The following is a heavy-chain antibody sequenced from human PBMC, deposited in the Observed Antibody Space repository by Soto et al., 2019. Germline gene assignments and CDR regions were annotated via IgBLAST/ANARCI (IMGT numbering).Heavy chain of an antibody. CDR3: VRDGYHYILAD. V-gene: IGHV1-46*01. J-gene: IGHJ4*02. CDR1: GYTFTNYY. D-gene: IGHD5-12*01. Sequence: ASAQFSCKAFGYTFTNYYMHCLRQAPGQGLEWMGIINPSGGSTSYAQKFQGRVTMTRDTSTSTVYMELSSRRSEDTAVYYCVRDGYHYILADWGQGALVTVSS. CDR2: INPSGGST.